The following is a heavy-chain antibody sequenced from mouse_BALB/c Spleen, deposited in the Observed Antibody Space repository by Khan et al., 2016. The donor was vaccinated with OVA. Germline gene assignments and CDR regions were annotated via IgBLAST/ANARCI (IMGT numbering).Heavy chain of an antibody. CDR2: ISTDSVNT. Sequence: QVQLKESGPELVRPGVSVKISCKGSGYTFTDYSMHWVEQSHAKSLEWIGVISTDSVNTNYNQKFKGKATLTVDKSSSTAYMELARMTSEDSAIYYCAIRDYFDYWGQGTTLTVSS. J-gene: IGHJ2*01. CDR1: GYTFTDYS. V-gene: IGHV1S137*01. CDR3: AIRDYFDY.